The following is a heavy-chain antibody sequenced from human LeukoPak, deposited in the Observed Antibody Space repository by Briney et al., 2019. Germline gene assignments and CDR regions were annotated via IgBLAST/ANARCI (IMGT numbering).Heavy chain of an antibody. CDR3: ARDDCSRTSCSYGMDV. D-gene: IGHD2-2*01. CDR2: INPNSGGT. J-gene: IGHJ6*02. V-gene: IGHV1-2*02. CDR1: GYTFTGYY. Sequence: ASVKVSCKASGYTFTGYYMHWVRQAPGQGLEWMGWINPNSGGTNYAQKFQGRVTMTRDTSISTAYMELSRLRSDDTAVYSWARDDCSRTSCSYGMDVWGQGTTVTVSS.